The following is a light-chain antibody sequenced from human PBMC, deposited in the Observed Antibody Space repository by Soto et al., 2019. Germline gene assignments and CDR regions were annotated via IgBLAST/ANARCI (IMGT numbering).Light chain of an antibody. Sequence: IQLPQSPSTLSASVGDRVTITFRASQSIGYCLAWYQQKPGKAPKLLIYQTSTLQGGVPSRFSGGGSGTEFTLTISSLQPDDSATYYCQQYSRYRTFGQGTKVDIK. CDR3: QQYSRYRT. V-gene: IGKV1-5*03. J-gene: IGKJ1*01. CDR2: QTS. CDR1: QSIGYC.